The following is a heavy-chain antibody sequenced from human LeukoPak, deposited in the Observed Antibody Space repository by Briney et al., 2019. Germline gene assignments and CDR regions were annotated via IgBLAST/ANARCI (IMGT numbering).Heavy chain of an antibody. J-gene: IGHJ3*02. D-gene: IGHD1-26*01. CDR2: IWYDGSNK. CDR1: GFTFSSYG. CDR3: ARAPNTRGSGSYRPRSDAFDI. V-gene: IGHV3-33*01. Sequence: GGSLRLSCAASGFTFSSYGMHWVRQAPGKGLEWVAVIWYDGSNKYYADSVKGRFTISRDNSKNTLYLQMNSLRAEDTAVYYCARAPNTRGSGSYRPRSDAFDIWGQGTMVTVSS.